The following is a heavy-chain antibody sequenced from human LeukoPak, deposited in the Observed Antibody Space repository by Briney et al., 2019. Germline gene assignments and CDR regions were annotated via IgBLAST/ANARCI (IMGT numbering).Heavy chain of an antibody. J-gene: IGHJ6*02. D-gene: IGHD4-17*01. CDR1: GFTFSSYA. CDR3: ARADYGDYIYYYYYGMDV. CDR2: ISYDGSNK. V-gene: IGHV3-30-3*01. Sequence: PGGSLRLSCAASGFTFSSYAMHWVRQAPGKGLEWVAVISYDGSNKCYADSVKGRFTISRDNSKNTLYLQMNSLRAEDTAVYYCARADYGDYIYYYYYGMDVWGQGTTVTVSS.